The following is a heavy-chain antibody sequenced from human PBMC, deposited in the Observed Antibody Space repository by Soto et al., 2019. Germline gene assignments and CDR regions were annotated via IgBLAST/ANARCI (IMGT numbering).Heavy chain of an antibody. V-gene: IGHV1-69*06. CDR2: IIPIFGTA. J-gene: IGHJ6*02. CDR1: GGTFSSYA. D-gene: IGHD3-9*01. CDR3: ARVGLRYFDWLMRSYYYYGMDV. Sequence: QVQLVQSGAEVKKPGSSVKVSCKASGGTFSSYAISWVRQAPGQGLEWMGGIIPIFGTANYAQKFQGRVTITADKSTSTAYMALSSLRSEDTAVYYCARVGLRYFDWLMRSYYYYGMDVWGQGTTVTVSS.